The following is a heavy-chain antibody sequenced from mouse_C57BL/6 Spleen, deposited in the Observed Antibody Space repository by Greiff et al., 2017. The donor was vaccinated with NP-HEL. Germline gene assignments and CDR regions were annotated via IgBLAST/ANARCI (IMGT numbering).Heavy chain of an antibody. D-gene: IGHD1-1*01. CDR3: ARPPYGSSYGWYFDV. CDR1: GYTFPSYW. CDR2: IHPNSGST. V-gene: IGHV1-64*01. Sequence: QVQLQQPGAELVKPGASVKLSCKASGYTFPSYWMHWVKQRPGQGLEWIGMIHPNSGSTNYNEKFKSKATLTVDKSSSTAYMQLSSLTSEDSAVYYCARPPYGSSYGWYFDVWGTGTTVTVSS. J-gene: IGHJ1*03.